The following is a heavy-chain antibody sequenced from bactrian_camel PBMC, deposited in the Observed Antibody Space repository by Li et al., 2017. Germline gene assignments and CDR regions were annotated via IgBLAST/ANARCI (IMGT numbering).Heavy chain of an antibody. CDR2: LTSDGTK. CDR3: AADPKKWLCSWFRTDFAS. V-gene: IGHV3S53*01. Sequence: VQLVESGGGSEHAGGSLRLSCAASTLYYTTYCMGWSRQAPGGQREGIATLTSDGTKRYKDSVQGRFTISRDNTQNILYLEMNNLAPEDTGMYYCAADPKKWLCSWFRTDFASWGQGTQVTVS. D-gene: IGHD6*01. CDR1: TLYYTTYC. J-gene: IGHJ6*01.